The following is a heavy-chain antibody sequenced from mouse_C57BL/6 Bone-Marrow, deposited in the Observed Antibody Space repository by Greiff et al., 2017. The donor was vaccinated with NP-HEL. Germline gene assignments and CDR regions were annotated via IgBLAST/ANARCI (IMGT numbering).Heavy chain of an antibody. Sequence: EVHLVESGGGLVQPGGSLSLSCAASGFTFTDYYMSWVRQPPGKALEWLGFIRNKANGYTTEYSASVKGRFTISRDNSQSILYLQMNALRAEDSATYYCARLGTGTDYWGQGTTLTVSS. V-gene: IGHV7-3*01. CDR2: IRNKANGYTT. J-gene: IGHJ2*01. CDR3: ARLGTGTDY. CDR1: GFTFTDYY. D-gene: IGHD4-1*01.